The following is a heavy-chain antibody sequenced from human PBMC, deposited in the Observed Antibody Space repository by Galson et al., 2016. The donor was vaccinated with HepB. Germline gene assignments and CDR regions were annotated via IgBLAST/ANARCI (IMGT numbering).Heavy chain of an antibody. CDR3: AKDQGTNFYYALDV. CDR2: VSGGGDAT. CDR1: GLSFSDYA. D-gene: IGHD1-1*01. V-gene: IGHV3-23*01. J-gene: IGHJ6*02. Sequence: SLRLSCGASGLSFSDYAMSWVRQAPGTGLEWVSGVSGGGDATYYADSVKGRFTISRDNSKNTLYLQMNSLRAEDSAFYYCAKDQGTNFYYALDVWGQGTTVSVSS.